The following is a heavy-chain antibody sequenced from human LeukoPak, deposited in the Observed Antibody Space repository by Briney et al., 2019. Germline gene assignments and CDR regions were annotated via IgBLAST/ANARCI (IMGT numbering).Heavy chain of an antibody. CDR3: ARLYGDHGDS. Sequence: GGSLRLSCAASGFTFSSYTISWVRQAPGKGLEWVSAISRSGDNTYYADSVEGRFTISRDNSKNTLYLQMNSLRAEDTAVFYCARLYGDHGDSWGQGTQVTVSS. V-gene: IGHV3-23*01. CDR2: ISRSGDNT. CDR1: GFTFSSYT. J-gene: IGHJ4*02. D-gene: IGHD4-17*01.